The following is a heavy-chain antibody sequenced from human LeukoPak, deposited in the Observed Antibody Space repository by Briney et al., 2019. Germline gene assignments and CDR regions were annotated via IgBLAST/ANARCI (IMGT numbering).Heavy chain of an antibody. J-gene: IGHJ4*02. V-gene: IGHV4-34*01. CDR1: GGSFSGYY. CDR2: INHSGST. CDR3: ASTSDSGGYYYDY. D-gene: IGHD3-22*01. Sequence: PSETLSLTCAVYGGSFSGYYWSWIRQPPGKGLEWIGEINHSGSTSYNPSLKSRVTISVDTSKNQFSLKLSSVTAADTAVYYCASTSDSGGYYYDYWGQGTLVTVSS.